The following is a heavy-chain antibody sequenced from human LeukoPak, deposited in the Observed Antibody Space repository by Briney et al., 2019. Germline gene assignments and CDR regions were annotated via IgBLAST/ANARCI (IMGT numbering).Heavy chain of an antibody. CDR1: GFTFSSYA. Sequence: PGGSLRLSCAASGFTFSSYAMHWVRQAPGKGLEWVAVISYDGSNKYYADSVKGRFTISRDNSKNTLYLQMNSLRAEDTAAYYCARDHFDYGDYNWFDPWGQGTLVTVSS. CDR2: ISYDGSNK. J-gene: IGHJ5*02. V-gene: IGHV3-30-3*01. CDR3: ARDHFDYGDYNWFDP. D-gene: IGHD4-17*01.